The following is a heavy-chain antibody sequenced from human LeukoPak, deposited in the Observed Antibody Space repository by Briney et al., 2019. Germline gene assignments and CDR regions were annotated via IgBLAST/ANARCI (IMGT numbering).Heavy chain of an antibody. V-gene: IGHV3-74*01. CDR1: GFTFSTYR. CDR2: INSDGSGT. D-gene: IGHD3-9*01. CDR3: TRHILTGYTDQKDY. J-gene: IGHJ4*02. Sequence: GGSLRLSCAASGFTFSTYRMHWVRQAPGKGLMWVSRINSDGSGTSYVDSVKGRFTMSRDNAKNTLYLQMNSLRAEDTAVYYCTRHILTGYTDQKDYWGQGTLVTVSS.